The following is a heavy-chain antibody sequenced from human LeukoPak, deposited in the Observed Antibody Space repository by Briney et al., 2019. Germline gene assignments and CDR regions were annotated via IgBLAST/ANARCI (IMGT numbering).Heavy chain of an antibody. V-gene: IGHV4-59*01. CDR3: ARGSSIAAPDERLDY. D-gene: IGHD6-6*01. CDR1: GGSISSYY. CDR2: IYYSGST. J-gene: IGHJ4*02. Sequence: PSETLSLTCTVSGGSISSYYWSWLRQPPGKGLEWIGYIYYSGSTNYNPSLKSRVTISVDTSKNQFSLKLSSVTAADTAVYYCARGSSIAAPDERLDYWGQGTLVTVSS.